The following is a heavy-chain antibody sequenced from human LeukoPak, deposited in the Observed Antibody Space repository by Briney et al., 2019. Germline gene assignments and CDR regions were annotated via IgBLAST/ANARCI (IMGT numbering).Heavy chain of an antibody. Sequence: SETLPLTCTVSGGSISSYYWSWIRQPPGKGLEWIGYIYYSGSTNYNPSLKSRVTISVDTSKNQFSLKLSSVTAADTAVYYCARHAPYYYDSGGYYYEYYFDYWGQGTLVTVSS. CDR3: ARHAPYYYDSGGYYYEYYFDY. V-gene: IGHV4-59*08. J-gene: IGHJ4*02. D-gene: IGHD3-22*01. CDR2: IYYSGST. CDR1: GGSISSYY.